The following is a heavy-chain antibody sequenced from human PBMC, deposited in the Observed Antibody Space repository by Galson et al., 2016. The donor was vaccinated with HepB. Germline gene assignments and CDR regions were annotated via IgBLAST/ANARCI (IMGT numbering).Heavy chain of an antibody. CDR1: RFTFSNCG. V-gene: IGHV3-33*01. Sequence: SLRLSCAASRFTFSNCGMHWVRQAPGKGLEWVTVIWYDGTKKYYADSVKGRFTISRDNSKNTLYLQMNSLRAEDTAVYYCARRAVTNWYFDLWGRGTLVTVSS. J-gene: IGHJ2*01. CDR3: ARRAVTNWYFDL. CDR2: IWYDGTKK. D-gene: IGHD4-17*01.